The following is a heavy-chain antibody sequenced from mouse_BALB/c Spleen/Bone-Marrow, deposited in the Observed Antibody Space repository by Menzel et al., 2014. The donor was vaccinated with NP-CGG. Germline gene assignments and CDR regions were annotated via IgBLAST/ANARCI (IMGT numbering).Heavy chain of an antibody. D-gene: IGHD1-3*01. V-gene: IGHV5-6*02. CDR1: GFTFSSYG. CDR2: ISSGGSYT. J-gene: IGHJ3*01. CDR3: ARHKGKNDELDN. Sequence: AMLAESGGDLVKPGASLKLSCAASGFTFSSYGMSWVRQTPDKRLEWVATISSGGSYTYYPGSVKGRFTISRDNAKNTLYLQMSSLKSEDTAMYYCARHKGKNDELDNWGQGT.